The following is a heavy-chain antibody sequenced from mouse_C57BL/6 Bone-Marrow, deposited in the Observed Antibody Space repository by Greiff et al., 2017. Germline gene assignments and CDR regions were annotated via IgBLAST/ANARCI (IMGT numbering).Heavy chain of an antibody. Sequence: EVQLVESGGGLVQSGRSLRLSCATSGFTFSDFYMEWVRQAPGKGLEWIAASRNKANDYTTEYSASVKGRFIVSRDTSQSILYLQMNALRAEDTAIYYCARDANPIYYGNYVSYWYFDVWGTGTTVTVSS. J-gene: IGHJ1*03. CDR2: SRNKANDYTT. V-gene: IGHV7-1*01. CDR1: GFTFSDFY. D-gene: IGHD2-1*01. CDR3: ARDANPIYYGNYVSYWYFDV.